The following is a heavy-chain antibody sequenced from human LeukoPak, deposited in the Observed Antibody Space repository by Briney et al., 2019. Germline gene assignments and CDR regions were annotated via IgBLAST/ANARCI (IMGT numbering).Heavy chain of an antibody. V-gene: IGHV4-39*01. D-gene: IGHD3-22*01. CDR1: GGSIRSSYYY. CDR2: IYDSGST. J-gene: IGHJ4*02. Sequence: SETLSLTCTVSGGSIRSSYYYWGWIRQPPGKGLEWIGSIYDSGSTYYNPSLKSRVTISVDTSKNQFSLKLSSVTAADTAVYYCARRGYYYDSSGYVDYWGQGTLVTVSS. CDR3: ARRGYYYDSSGYVDY.